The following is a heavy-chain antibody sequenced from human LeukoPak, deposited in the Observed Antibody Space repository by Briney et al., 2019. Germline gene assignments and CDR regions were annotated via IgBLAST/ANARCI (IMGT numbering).Heavy chain of an antibody. J-gene: IGHJ5*02. CDR1: GGSISRSNSY. V-gene: IGHV4-39*01. CDR3: ARRGGNWFDP. Sequence: SETLSLTCTVSGGSISRSNSYWGWIRQPPGKGLEWIGSIYYSGSTYYNPSLKSRVTISVDTSKNQFSLKLSSVTAADTAVYYCARRGGNWFDPWGQGTLVTVSS. CDR2: IYYSGST. D-gene: IGHD4-23*01.